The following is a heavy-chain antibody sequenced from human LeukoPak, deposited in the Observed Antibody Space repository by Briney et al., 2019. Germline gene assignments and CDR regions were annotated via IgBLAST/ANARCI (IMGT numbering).Heavy chain of an antibody. D-gene: IGHD6-19*01. J-gene: IGHJ4*02. CDR2: IKLDGSEK. V-gene: IGHV3-7*01. Sequence: GGSLRLSCVASGFSFGKYWMSWVRQAPGKGLEWVANIKLDGSEKNYVDSVKGRFTISRDNAKNSLYLQMNSLRAEDTAVYYCARAGESGWYSGYWGQGALVTVSS. CDR3: ARAGESGWYSGY. CDR1: GFSFGKYW.